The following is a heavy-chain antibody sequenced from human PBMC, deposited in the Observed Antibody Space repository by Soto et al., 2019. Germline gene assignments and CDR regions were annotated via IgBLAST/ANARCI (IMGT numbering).Heavy chain of an antibody. CDR1: GASIKSTDYY. J-gene: IGHJ5*02. D-gene: IGHD2-21*02. Sequence: SETLSLTCTVSGASIKSTDYYWSWIRQAPGKGLVWIGYVYYTGSTYYNPSLMSRLTISVDTSKNQFSLKLTSVTAAETAVYYCVRTAREGAVAPHWFDRWGQGTQVTVPS. V-gene: IGHV4-30-4*01. CDR3: VRTAREGAVAPHWFDR. CDR2: VYYTGST.